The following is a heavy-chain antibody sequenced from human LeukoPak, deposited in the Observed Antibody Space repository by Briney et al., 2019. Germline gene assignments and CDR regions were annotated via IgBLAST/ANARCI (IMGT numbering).Heavy chain of an antibody. CDR1: GDSFSGSSYY. CDR2: ICYSGTT. J-gene: IGHJ4*02. V-gene: IGHV4-39*02. D-gene: IGHD4-23*01. Sequence: SETLSLTCTVSGDSFSGSSYYWGWVRQLPGRGLEWLGNICYSGTTYYNPSLKSRVTISLDTSKTHFSLNLNFVTAADTAVYYCARKVGYSGGNYFDYWGQGALVTVSS. CDR3: ARKVGYSGGNYFDY.